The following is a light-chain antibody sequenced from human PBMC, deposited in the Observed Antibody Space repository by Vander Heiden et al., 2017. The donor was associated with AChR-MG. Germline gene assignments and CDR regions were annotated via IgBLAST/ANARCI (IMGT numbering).Light chain of an antibody. CDR1: SSDVGGYNY. J-gene: IGLJ3*02. CDR3: SSYTSSSTRM. CDR2: DVS. V-gene: IGLV2-14*01. Sequence: QSALTQPASVSGSPGQSITLSCTGTSSDVGGYNYVSWYQQHPGKAHKLMIYDVSKRPSGVSNSFSGAKSGNTASLTISGLQAEDEADYYCSSYTSSSTRMFGGGTKLTVL.